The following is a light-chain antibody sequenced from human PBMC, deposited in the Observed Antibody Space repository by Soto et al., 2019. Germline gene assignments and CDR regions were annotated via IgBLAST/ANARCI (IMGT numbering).Light chain of an antibody. J-gene: IGLJ1*01. Sequence: QSALTQPPSASGSPGQSVTISCTGTSSDVGSYNFVSWYQQYPGKAPKLLIYEVTKRPSGVPDRFSGSKSGNTASLTVSGLQAEDEADYYCTSYAVSNSHVFGTGTKLT. CDR1: SSDVGSYNF. CDR3: TSYAVSNSHV. CDR2: EVT. V-gene: IGLV2-8*01.